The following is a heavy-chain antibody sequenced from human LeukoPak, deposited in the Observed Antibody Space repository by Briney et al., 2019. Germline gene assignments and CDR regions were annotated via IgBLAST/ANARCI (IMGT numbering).Heavy chain of an antibody. V-gene: IGHV4-34*01. J-gene: IGHJ6*03. Sequence: SETLSLTCTVSGGSISSSYSWGWIRQPPGKGLEWIGEINHSGSTNYNPSLKSRVTISVDTSKNQFSLKLSSVTAADTAVYYCARSGYITMIVVVIRTYYMDVWGKGTTVTVSS. CDR3: ARSGYITMIVVVIRTYYMDV. CDR1: GGSISSSYS. D-gene: IGHD3-22*01. CDR2: INHSGST.